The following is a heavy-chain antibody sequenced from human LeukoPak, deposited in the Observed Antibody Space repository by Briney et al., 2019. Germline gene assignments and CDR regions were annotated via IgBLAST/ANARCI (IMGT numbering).Heavy chain of an antibody. CDR2: IYYSGST. Sequence: PSESLSLTCTVSGGSISSGGYYWSWIRQHPGKGLEWIGYIYYSGSTYYNPSLRSRVTISVDTSKNQFSLKLSSVTAADTAVYYCARDHNSYGSDYWGQGTLVTVSS. CDR3: ARDHNSYGSDY. D-gene: IGHD5-18*01. J-gene: IGHJ4*02. V-gene: IGHV4-31*03. CDR1: GGSISSGGYY.